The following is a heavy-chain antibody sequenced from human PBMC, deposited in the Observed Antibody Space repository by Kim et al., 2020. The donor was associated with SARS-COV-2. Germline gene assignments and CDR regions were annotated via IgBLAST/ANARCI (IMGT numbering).Heavy chain of an antibody. V-gene: IGHV3-21*06. CDR2: FIGNSER. Sequence: GGSLRLSCAVSGVRLSDYIMNWVRQAPGRGPEWVSTFIGNSERYDADSAKRRFTISRDNARNSLYLQMNRLRVEDTADYYCATWLDTHVSIYQLWGQGTLVAVSS. J-gene: IGHJ1*01. CDR1: GVRLSDYI. CDR3: ATWLDTHVSIYQL. D-gene: IGHD5-18*01.